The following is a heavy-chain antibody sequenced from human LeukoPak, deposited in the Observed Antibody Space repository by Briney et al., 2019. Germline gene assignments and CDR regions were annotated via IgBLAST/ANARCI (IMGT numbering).Heavy chain of an antibody. Sequence: ASVKVSCKAFGYTFTSNYMHWVRQAPGQGLEWMGWINPNSGGTNYAQKFQGRVTMTRDTSISTAYMELNRLRSDDTAVYYCARGSYDSSDFEYFHHWGQGTLVTVSS. CDR3: ARGSYDSSDFEYFHH. D-gene: IGHD3-22*01. J-gene: IGHJ1*01. V-gene: IGHV1-2*02. CDR1: GYTFTSNY. CDR2: INPNSGGT.